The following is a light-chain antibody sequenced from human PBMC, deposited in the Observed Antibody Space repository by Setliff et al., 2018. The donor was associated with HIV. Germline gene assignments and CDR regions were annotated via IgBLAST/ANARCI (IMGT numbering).Light chain of an antibody. CDR2: GNS. Sequence: QSVLTQPPSVSGAPGKRVTISCTGSSSNIGAGYDVHWYQQLPGTAPKLLIYGNSNRPSGVPDQFSGSKSGTSASLAITGLQAEDEADYYCQSYDTSLSGGVFGGGTKVTVL. CDR3: QSYDTSLSGGV. CDR1: SSNIGAGYD. J-gene: IGLJ3*02. V-gene: IGLV1-40*01.